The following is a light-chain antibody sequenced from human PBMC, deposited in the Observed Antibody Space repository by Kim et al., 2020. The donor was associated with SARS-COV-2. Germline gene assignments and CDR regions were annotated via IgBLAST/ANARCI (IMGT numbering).Light chain of an antibody. CDR1: QGVSSY. J-gene: IGKJ1*01. CDR3: QQYYNNPRT. CDR2: AAS. Sequence: AIRMTQSPSSLSASIGDRVTITCRASQGVSSYLAWYQQKPGKAPKLLISAASTLQSGVPSRFSGSGSGTDFTLAISCLQSDDFATYYCQQYYNNPRTFGQGTKVDIK. V-gene: IGKV1-8*01.